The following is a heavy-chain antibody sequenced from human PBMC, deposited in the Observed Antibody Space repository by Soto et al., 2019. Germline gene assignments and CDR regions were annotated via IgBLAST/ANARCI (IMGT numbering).Heavy chain of an antibody. CDR2: INTVNGNT. CDR3: TGTGGAVPTYDY. V-gene: IGHV1-3*04. D-gene: IGHD3-10*01. J-gene: IGHJ4*02. CDR1: GYTFTTYL. Sequence: QVQLVQSGAEVKKPGASVKVSCKASGYTFTTYLMHWVRQAPGQRLEWMGWINTVNGNTKYSQKSQGRVTITRDPSAPTAYMELSSLRSEDTAVYYCTGTGGAVPTYDYWGQGTLLTVSS.